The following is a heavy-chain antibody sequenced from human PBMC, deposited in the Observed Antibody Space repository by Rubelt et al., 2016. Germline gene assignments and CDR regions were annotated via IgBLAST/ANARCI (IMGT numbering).Heavy chain of an antibody. J-gene: IGHJ6*03. Sequence: QLQLQESGPGLVKPSETLSLTCTVSGGSISSSSYYWGWIRQPPGKGLEWIGSIYYSGSTYYNPSLKSRVTISVDTTKNQFSLKLSSVTAADTALYYCARAVSYYDSSGYGYYYYMDVWGKGTTVTVSS. CDR3: ARAVSYYDSSGYGYYYYMDV. CDR2: IYYSGST. D-gene: IGHD3-22*01. CDR1: GGSISSSSYY. V-gene: IGHV4-39*07.